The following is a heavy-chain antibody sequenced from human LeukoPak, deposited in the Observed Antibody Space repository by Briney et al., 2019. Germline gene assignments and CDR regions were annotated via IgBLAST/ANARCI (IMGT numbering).Heavy chain of an antibody. CDR2: TSGSGGRT. CDR3: AQDHGVTLPTTFDY. CDR1: GFTFSSYA. D-gene: IGHD1-14*01. Sequence: GGSLRLSCAASGFTFSSYAMSWVRQAPGKGLEWVSGTSGSGGRTYYADSVKGRFTISRDNYENTLSLQMSSLRAEDTAVYFCAQDHGVTLPTTFDYWGQGTLVTVSS. J-gene: IGHJ4*02. V-gene: IGHV3-23*01.